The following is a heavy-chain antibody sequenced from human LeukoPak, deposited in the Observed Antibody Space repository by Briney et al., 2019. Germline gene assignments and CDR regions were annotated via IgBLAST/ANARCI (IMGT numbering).Heavy chain of an antibody. CDR1: GGSISSGSYY. D-gene: IGHD3-22*01. J-gene: IGHJ4*02. Sequence: SQTLSLTCTVSGGSISSGSYYWSWIRQPPGKGLEWIGYIYYSGSTNYNPSLKSRVTISVDTSKNQFSLKLSSVTAADTAVYYCARERYYDSSGYYTSYFDYWGQGTLVTVSS. V-gene: IGHV4-61*01. CDR2: IYYSGST. CDR3: ARERYYDSSGYYTSYFDY.